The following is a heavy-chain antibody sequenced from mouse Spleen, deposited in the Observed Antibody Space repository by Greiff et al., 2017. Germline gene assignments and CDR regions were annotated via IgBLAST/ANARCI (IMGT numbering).Heavy chain of an antibody. Sequence: VQLQQSGPGLVAPSQSLSITCTVSGFSLTSYGVHWVRQPPGKGLEWLGVIWAGGSTNYNSALMSRLSISKDNSKSQVFLKMNSLQTDDTAMYYCARDRDYDGYYDFDYWGQGTTLTVSS. J-gene: IGHJ2*01. V-gene: IGHV2-9*02. D-gene: IGHD2-3*01. CDR2: IWAGGST. CDR1: GFSLTSYG. CDR3: ARDRDYDGYYDFDY.